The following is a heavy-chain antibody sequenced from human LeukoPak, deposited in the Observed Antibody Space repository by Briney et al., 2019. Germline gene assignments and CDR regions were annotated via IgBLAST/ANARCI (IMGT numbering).Heavy chain of an antibody. D-gene: IGHD6-13*01. CDR2: ISAYNGNT. J-gene: IGHJ4*02. Sequence: ASVKVSCKASGYTFTSYGISWVRQAPGQGLEWMGWISAYNGNTNYAQKLQGRVTMTTDTSTSTAYMELRSLRSDDTAVYYCARARIYAAAAGRGFDYWGQGTLVTVSS. CDR1: GYTFTSYG. V-gene: IGHV1-18*01. CDR3: ARARIYAAAAGRGFDY.